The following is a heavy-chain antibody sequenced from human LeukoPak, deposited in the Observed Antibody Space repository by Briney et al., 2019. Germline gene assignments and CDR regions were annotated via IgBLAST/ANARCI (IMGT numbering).Heavy chain of an antibody. CDR3: ARHSSSSFNFDY. CDR2: IYYSGST. V-gene: IGHV4-39*01. D-gene: IGHD6-13*01. Sequence: PSETLSLTCTVSGGSFRSSFYYWGWIRQPPGKGLEWIGSIYYSGSTYYNPSLKSRVTISVDTSKNQFSLKLSSVTAADTAVYYCARHSSSSFNFDYWGQGTLVTVSS. CDR1: GGSFRSSFYY. J-gene: IGHJ4*02.